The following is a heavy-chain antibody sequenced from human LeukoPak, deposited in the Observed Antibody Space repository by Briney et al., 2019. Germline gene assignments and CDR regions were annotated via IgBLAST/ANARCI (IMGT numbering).Heavy chain of an antibody. J-gene: IGHJ4*02. Sequence: QPGGSLRLSCAASGFTFSSYAMSWVRQASGKGLEWVSVISGSGDTTYYAASVKGRFTISRDNSKNTLFLQMNSLRAEDTAVYYCAKGVGSYKDIDYWGQGTLVTVSS. CDR2: ISGSGDTT. CDR3: AKGVGSYKDIDY. D-gene: IGHD3-10*01. CDR1: GFTFSSYA. V-gene: IGHV3-23*01.